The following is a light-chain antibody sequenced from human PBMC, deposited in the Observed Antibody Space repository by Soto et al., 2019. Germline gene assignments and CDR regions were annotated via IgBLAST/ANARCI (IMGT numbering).Light chain of an antibody. V-gene: IGKV3-11*01. CDR1: QSVSTY. CDR3: HQRST. J-gene: IGKJ5*01. CDR2: DTP. Sequence: VLTQSPVTLSLSPGDRATLSCRASQSVSTYLSWYQQVPGQPPRLLIYDTPNMAAGIPPRFSGSRSGTDFSLSMSSVEPEDYACYYCHQRSTFGQGTRLEIK.